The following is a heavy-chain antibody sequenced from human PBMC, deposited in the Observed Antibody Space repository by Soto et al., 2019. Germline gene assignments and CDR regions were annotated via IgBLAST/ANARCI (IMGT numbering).Heavy chain of an antibody. CDR1: GGPFDGYY. Sequence: ETLSLTCALYGGPFDGYYWSWIRQSPGKGLEWIGEIHHSGSTKYNPSLKSRVSLSVDTSTKQFSLKMTSMTAADRGVYYCARGVDCGSGYRFWCQGXPVTV. D-gene: IGHD3-3*01. V-gene: IGHV4-34*01. J-gene: IGHJ4*02. CDR3: ARGVDCGSGYRF. CDR2: IHHSGST.